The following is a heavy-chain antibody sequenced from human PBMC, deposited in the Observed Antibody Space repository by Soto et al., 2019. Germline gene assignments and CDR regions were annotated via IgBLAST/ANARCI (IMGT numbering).Heavy chain of an antibody. CDR1: GFSLSTSGVG. J-gene: IGHJ3*02. Sequence: SGPTLVNPTQTLALTCTFSGFSLSTSGVGVGWIRQPPGKALEWLALIYWDDDKRYSPSLKSRLTITKDTSKNQVVLTMTNMDPVDTATYYCARTHYSGYDLRPDAFDIWGQGTMVTVSS. D-gene: IGHD5-12*01. CDR2: IYWDDDK. CDR3: ARTHYSGYDLRPDAFDI. V-gene: IGHV2-5*02.